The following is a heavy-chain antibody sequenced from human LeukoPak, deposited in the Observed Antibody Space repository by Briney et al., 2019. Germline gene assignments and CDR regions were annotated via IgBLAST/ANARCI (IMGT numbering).Heavy chain of an antibody. CDR1: GFTFSSYN. CDR3: AREKVPAAIGGFEY. CDR2: ISSRSNYI. Sequence: GGSLRLSCAASGFTFSSYNINWVRQAPGKGLEWVSSISSRSNYIYYADSVKGRFTISRDNAKNSLYLQMNSLRAEDTAVYYCAREKVPAAIGGFEYWGQGTLVTVSS. D-gene: IGHD2-2*01. V-gene: IGHV3-21*01. J-gene: IGHJ4*02.